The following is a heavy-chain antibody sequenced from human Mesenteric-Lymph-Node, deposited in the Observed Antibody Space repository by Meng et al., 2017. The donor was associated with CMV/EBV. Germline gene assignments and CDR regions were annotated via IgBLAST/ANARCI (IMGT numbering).Heavy chain of an antibody. CDR2: IYYSGST. J-gene: IGHJ5*02. CDR3: ARHYSGATNVERYNWFDP. CDR1: GFTVSSNY. V-gene: IGHV4-39*01. Sequence: GSLRLSCAASGFTVSSNYMSWVRQPPGKGLEWIGSIYYSGSTYYNPSLKSRVTISVDTSKNQFSLKLSSVTAADTAVYYCARHYSGATNVERYNWFDPWGQGTLVTVSS. D-gene: IGHD1-26*01.